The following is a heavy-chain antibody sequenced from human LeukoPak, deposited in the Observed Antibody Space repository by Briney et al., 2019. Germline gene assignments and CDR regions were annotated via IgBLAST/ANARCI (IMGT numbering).Heavy chain of an antibody. CDR1: GFTFDDYA. Sequence: GGSLRLSCAASGFTFDDYAMHWVRQAPGKGLEWVSLLSGDGGSTYYADSVKGRFTISRDNSKNSLYLQMNSLRTEDTALYYCAKWRGDYPSYYYYYMDVWGKGTTVTVSS. CDR3: AKWRGDYPSYYYYYMDV. D-gene: IGHD4-17*01. V-gene: IGHV3-43*02. J-gene: IGHJ6*03. CDR2: LSGDGGST.